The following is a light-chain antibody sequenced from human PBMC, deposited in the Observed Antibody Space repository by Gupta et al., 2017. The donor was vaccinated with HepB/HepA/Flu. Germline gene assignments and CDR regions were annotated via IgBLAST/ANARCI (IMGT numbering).Light chain of an antibody. CDR1: SSDVGGYNY. J-gene: IGLJ3*02. Sequence: QSALTQPRSVSGSPGQSVTISCTGTSSDVGGYNYVSWCQLHPGKVPKLILYDVTRRPSGVPDRFSGSKSGNTASLTISGLQAEDEADYYCASYAGTYRGVFGGGTKLTVL. CDR2: DVT. CDR3: ASYAGTYRGV. V-gene: IGLV2-11*01.